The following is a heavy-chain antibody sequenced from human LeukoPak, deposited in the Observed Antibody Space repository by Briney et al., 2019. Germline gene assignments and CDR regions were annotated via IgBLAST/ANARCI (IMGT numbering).Heavy chain of an antibody. CDR2: IKQDGSEK. V-gene: IGHV3-7*01. D-gene: IGHD2-2*01. J-gene: IGHJ6*03. CDR1: GFTFSSYW. CDR3: ARDVEGYCSSTSCYVDYMDV. Sequence: GGSLRLSCAASGFTFSSYWMSWVRQAPGKGLEWVANIKQDGSEKYYVDSVKGRFTISRDNAKNSLYLQMNSLRAEDTAVYYCARDVEGYCSSTSCYVDYMDVWGKGTTVTVSS.